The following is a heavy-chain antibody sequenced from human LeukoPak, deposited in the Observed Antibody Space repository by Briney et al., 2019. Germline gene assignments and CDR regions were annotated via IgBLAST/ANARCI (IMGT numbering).Heavy chain of an antibody. J-gene: IGHJ4*02. CDR2: IYSGGST. V-gene: IGHV3-53*01. D-gene: IGHD6-19*01. CDR3: ARAGDSSGWGYFDY. CDR1: GFTVSSNY. Sequence: GGSLRLSCAVSGFTVSSNYMSWVRQAPGKGLEWVSVIYSGGSTYYADSVKGRFTISRDNSKNTLYLQMNSLRAEDTAVYYCARAGDSSGWGYFDYWGQGTLVTVSS.